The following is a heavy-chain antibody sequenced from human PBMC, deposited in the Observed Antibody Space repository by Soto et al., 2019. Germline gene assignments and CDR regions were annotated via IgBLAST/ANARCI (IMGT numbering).Heavy chain of an antibody. CDR2: ITWNSGYI. Sequence: EVQLVESGGGLVQPGRSLRLSCAASGFSFDDYAMHWVRQAPGRGLEWVSGITWNSGYIGYADSVKGRFTISKYNAKNSLYLKTNSLRPEDTAVYYCAKGTYDSSGYYTAPDYWGQGTLVTVSS. CDR1: GFSFDDYA. J-gene: IGHJ4*02. D-gene: IGHD3-22*01. CDR3: AKGTYDSSGYYTAPDY. V-gene: IGHV3-9*01.